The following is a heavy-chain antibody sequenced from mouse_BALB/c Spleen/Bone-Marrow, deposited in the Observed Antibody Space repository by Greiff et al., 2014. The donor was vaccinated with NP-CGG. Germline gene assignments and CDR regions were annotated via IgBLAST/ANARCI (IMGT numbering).Heavy chain of an antibody. CDR2: IYPGDGDT. V-gene: IGHV1-80*01. J-gene: IGHJ4*01. CDR3: ARGVPMDY. CDR1: GYAFSSYW. Sequence: VQLQQSGAELARPGSSVKISCKASGYAFSSYWMNWVKQRPGQGLEWIGQIYPGDGDTNYNGKFKGKATLTADKSSSTAYMQLSSLISEDSAVYFCARGVPMDYWGQGTSVTVSS.